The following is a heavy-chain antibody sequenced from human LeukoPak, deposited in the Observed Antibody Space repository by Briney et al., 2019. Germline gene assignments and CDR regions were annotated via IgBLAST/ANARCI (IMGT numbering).Heavy chain of an antibody. D-gene: IGHD1-14*01. Sequence: PGGALRLSCAASWFTVLTKDMTWVRQAPGKGLEWGSVLYSDGNTKYADSVQGRFTISRDNSKNTLYLEMNSLSPDDTAVYYCARGVEPLAANTLAYWGQGTLVTVSS. CDR3: ARGVEPLAANTLAY. CDR1: WFTVLTKD. CDR2: LYSDGNT. J-gene: IGHJ4*02. V-gene: IGHV3-53*01.